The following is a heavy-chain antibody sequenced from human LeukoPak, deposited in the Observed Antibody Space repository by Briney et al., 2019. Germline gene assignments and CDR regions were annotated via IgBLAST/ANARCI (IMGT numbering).Heavy chain of an antibody. CDR3: ARDLRFLEWLSPFDY. V-gene: IGHV3-21*01. D-gene: IGHD3-3*01. Sequence: GGSLRLSCAASGFTFSNYSMNWVRQAPGKGLEWVSSISSSSSYIYYADSVKGRFTISRDNAKNSLYLQMNSLRAEDTAVYYCARDLRFLEWLSPFDYWGQGTLVTVSS. J-gene: IGHJ4*02. CDR1: GFTFSNYS. CDR2: ISSSSSYI.